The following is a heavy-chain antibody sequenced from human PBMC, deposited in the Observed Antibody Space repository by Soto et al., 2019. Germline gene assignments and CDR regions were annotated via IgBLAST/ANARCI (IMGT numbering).Heavy chain of an antibody. CDR1: GYSLTSYW. CDR2: IYLGDSNT. Sequence: LGESLKISCQGSGYSLTSYWIGWMRQTPGKGLEWMGMIYLGDSNTRYSPSFEGQVTISADKSITTAYLQWSSLKASDTAMYYCARQSYCSSTSCYTVDSWGQGTLVTVS. J-gene: IGHJ4*02. V-gene: IGHV5-51*01. D-gene: IGHD2-2*02. CDR3: ARQSYCSSTSCYTVDS.